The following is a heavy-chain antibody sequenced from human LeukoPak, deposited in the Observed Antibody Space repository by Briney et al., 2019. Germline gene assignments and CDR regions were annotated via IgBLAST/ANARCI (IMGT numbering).Heavy chain of an antibody. D-gene: IGHD6-13*01. J-gene: IGHJ6*02. CDR3: ARDRPEYIAPATYYYGMDV. Sequence: GGSLRLSCAASGFTFSSYAMHWVRQAPGKGLEWVAVISYDGSNKYYADSVKGRFTISRDNSKNTLYLQMNSLRAEDTAVYYCARDRPEYIAPATYYYGMDVWGQGTTVTVSS. CDR1: GFTFSSYA. V-gene: IGHV3-30-3*01. CDR2: ISYDGSNK.